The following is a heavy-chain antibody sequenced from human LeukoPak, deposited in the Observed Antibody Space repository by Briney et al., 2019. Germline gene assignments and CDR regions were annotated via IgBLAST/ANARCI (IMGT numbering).Heavy chain of an antibody. V-gene: IGHV4-34*01. Sequence: PSETLSLTCAVYGGSFSGYYWSWIRQPPGKGREWIGEINHIGSTNYNPSLKSRVTISLDTSKNQFSLTLSSVTAADTAVYYCARGRGYSYGLSDPWGQGTLVTASS. CDR2: INHIGST. CDR3: ARGRGYSYGLSDP. D-gene: IGHD5-18*01. CDR1: GGSFSGYY. J-gene: IGHJ5*02.